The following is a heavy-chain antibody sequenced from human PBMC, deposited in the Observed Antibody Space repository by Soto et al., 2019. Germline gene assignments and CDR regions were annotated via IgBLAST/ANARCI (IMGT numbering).Heavy chain of an antibody. D-gene: IGHD6-19*01. V-gene: IGHV4-4*02. CDR2: AYHNGLT. J-gene: IGHJ4*02. CDR1: GDSVTSNVW. Sequence: QVHLQESGPGLVKPSGTLSLTCAVSGDSVTSNVWWSWVCQPPGKGLEWIGEAYHNGLTDYNPSLKSRVTMSVDTSKNEFSLKLTSLTAADTAIYYCARDAAVPGESDRFDYWGQGTLVNVSS. CDR3: ARDAAVPGESDRFDY.